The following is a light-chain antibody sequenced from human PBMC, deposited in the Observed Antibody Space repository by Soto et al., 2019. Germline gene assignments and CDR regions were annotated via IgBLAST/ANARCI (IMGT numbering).Light chain of an antibody. CDR3: QQYAASPRT. Sequence: EIVLTQSPGTLSLSPRERATLSCRAGQSVNDNYLAWYQHKPGQAPRLLIYGASSRAPGIPDRFSGSGSGTDFTLTISRLEPEDFAIYYCQQYAASPRTFGQGTQVEVK. V-gene: IGKV3-20*01. CDR1: QSVNDNY. CDR2: GAS. J-gene: IGKJ1*01.